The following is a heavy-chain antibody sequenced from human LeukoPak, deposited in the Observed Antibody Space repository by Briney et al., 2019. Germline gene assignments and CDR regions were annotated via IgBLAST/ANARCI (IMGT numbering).Heavy chain of an antibody. CDR1: GFTFSSYG. CDR2: ISSSASTI. D-gene: IGHD4-17*01. CDR3: ARGHYGADF. Sequence: GGTLRLSCAASGFTFSSYGMSWVRQAPGKGLEWLSYISSSASTIYYADSVRGRFTISRDNAKNSLYLQMNSLRAEDTAVYYCARGHYGADFWGPGTLVTVSS. J-gene: IGHJ4*02. V-gene: IGHV3-48*04.